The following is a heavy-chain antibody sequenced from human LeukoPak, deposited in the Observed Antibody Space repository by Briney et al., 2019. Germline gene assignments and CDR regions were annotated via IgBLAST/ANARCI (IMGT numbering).Heavy chain of an antibody. CDR2: TIPMFATA. J-gene: IGHJ3*02. Sequence: GASVKVSCKASGRTFNNSAISCVRQAPRLGLEWMGGTIPMFATAKHAQNFQERVTVITDESTGTAYMELSRLSSEDTAVYYCAIPRGPMGTLVYGGFEIWGQGTMVTVSS. CDR1: GRTFNNSA. CDR3: AIPRGPMGTLVYGGFEI. D-gene: IGHD5-24*01. V-gene: IGHV1-69*05.